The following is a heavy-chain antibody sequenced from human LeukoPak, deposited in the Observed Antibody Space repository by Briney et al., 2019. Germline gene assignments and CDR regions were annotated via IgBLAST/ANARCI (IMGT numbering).Heavy chain of an antibody. J-gene: IGHJ4*02. CDR3: ARSWRYGSGSYYLFDY. D-gene: IGHD3-10*01. CDR1: GGSISSYY. CDR2: IYYSGST. V-gene: IGHV4-59*08. Sequence: SETLSLTCTVSGGSISSYYWSWIRQPPGKGLEWTGYIYYSGSTNYNPSLKSRVTISVDTSKNQFSLKLSSVTAADTAVYYCARSWRYGSGSYYLFDYWGQGTLVTVSS.